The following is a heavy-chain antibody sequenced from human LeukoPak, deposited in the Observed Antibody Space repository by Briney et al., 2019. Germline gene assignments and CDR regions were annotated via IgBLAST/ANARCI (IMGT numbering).Heavy chain of an antibody. J-gene: IGHJ4*02. CDR2: IHRSGNT. CDR3: AASLWFGVNPEY. CDR1: NGSFNGYY. D-gene: IGHD3-10*01. Sequence: SETLSLTCGVYNGSFNGYYWTWIRRPPGKGLEWIGEIHRSGNTNYHPSLRSRVTISVDTSKNHVYLTLNSVAAADTAIYYCAASLWFGVNPEYWGQGTLVTVAS. V-gene: IGHV4-34*01.